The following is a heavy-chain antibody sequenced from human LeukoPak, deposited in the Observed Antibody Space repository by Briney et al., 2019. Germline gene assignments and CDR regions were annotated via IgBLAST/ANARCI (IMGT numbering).Heavy chain of an antibody. CDR2: INHSGST. J-gene: IGHJ4*02. CDR1: GGSFSGYY. Sequence: PSETLSLTCAVYGGSFSGYYWSWIRQPPGKGLEWIGEINHSGSTNYNPSLKSRVTISVDASKNQFSLKLSSVTAAGTAVYYCARVVPSTYYDFWSGRRRSYYFDYWGQGTLVTVSS. CDR3: ARVVPSTYYDFWSGRRRSYYFDY. D-gene: IGHD3-3*01. V-gene: IGHV4-34*01.